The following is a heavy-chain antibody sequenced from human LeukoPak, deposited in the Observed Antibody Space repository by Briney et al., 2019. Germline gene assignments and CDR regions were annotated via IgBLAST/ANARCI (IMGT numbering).Heavy chain of an antibody. CDR2: VSGSGSGGST. D-gene: IGHD5-24*01. CDR1: GFTFSSYV. Sequence: PGGSLRLSCAASGFTFSSYVMNWVRQAPGKGLEWVSGVSGSGSGGSTYYADSVKGRFTISRDNSKNTLYLQMNSLRAEDTAVYYCAKSGYNRFDYWGQGTLVTVSS. J-gene: IGHJ4*02. CDR3: AKSGYNRFDY. V-gene: IGHV3-23*01.